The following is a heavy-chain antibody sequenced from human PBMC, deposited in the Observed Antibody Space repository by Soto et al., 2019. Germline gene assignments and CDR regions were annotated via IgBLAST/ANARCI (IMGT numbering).Heavy chain of an antibody. J-gene: IGHJ4*02. D-gene: IGHD3-22*01. CDR1: GESISSADFY. CDR3: AGRRPYYFDSCPYVEDY. V-gene: IGHV4-31*03. Sequence: QVQLQESGPGLVKPSQTLSLTCTVSGESISSADFYWSWIRQHPAKGLEWIGYMRHSGSTFYNPSLRSRLHISVGTSANQFSLRLTSVTAADTAVYYCAGRRPYYFDSCPYVEDYWGQGTLVTVSS. CDR2: MRHSGST.